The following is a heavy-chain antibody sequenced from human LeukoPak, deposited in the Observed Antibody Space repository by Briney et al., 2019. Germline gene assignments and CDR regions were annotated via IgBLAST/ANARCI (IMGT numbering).Heavy chain of an antibody. Sequence: SETLSLTCTVSGGSISSYYWTWIRQPAGKGLEWIGHIQNSGSTKYNPSLKSRVTMSVDTSKKQISLRLSSVTAADTAVYYCARDLYDSSGYYSGSNWFDPWGQGTLVTVSS. D-gene: IGHD3-22*01. CDR3: ARDLYDSSGYYSGSNWFDP. J-gene: IGHJ5*02. CDR2: IQNSGST. V-gene: IGHV4-4*07. CDR1: GGSISSYY.